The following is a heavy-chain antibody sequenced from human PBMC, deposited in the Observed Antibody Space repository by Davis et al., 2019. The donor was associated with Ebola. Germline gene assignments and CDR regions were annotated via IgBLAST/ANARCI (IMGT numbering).Heavy chain of an antibody. Sequence: PGGSLRLSCAVYGGSFSGYYWSWIRQPPGKGLEWIGEINHSGSTNYNPSLKSRVTISVDTSKNQFSLKLSSVTAADTAVYYCAGSSSWYDYWGQGTLVTVSS. J-gene: IGHJ4*02. CDR2: INHSGST. CDR1: GGSFSGYY. D-gene: IGHD6-13*01. CDR3: AGSSSWYDY. V-gene: IGHV4-34*01.